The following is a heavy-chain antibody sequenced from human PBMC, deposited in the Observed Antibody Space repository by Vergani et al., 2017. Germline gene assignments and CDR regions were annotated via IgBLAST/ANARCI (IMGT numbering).Heavy chain of an antibody. Sequence: VQLVESGGGLVKPGGSLRLSCAASGFTFSSYSMSWIRQPPGKGLEWIGYIYYSGSTNYNPSLKSRVTISVDTSKNQFSLKLSSVTAADTAVYYCARDSDYGDKDAFDIWGQGTMVTVSS. CDR2: IYYSGST. D-gene: IGHD4-17*01. V-gene: IGHV4-59*01. CDR1: GFTFSSYS. J-gene: IGHJ3*02. CDR3: ARDSDYGDKDAFDI.